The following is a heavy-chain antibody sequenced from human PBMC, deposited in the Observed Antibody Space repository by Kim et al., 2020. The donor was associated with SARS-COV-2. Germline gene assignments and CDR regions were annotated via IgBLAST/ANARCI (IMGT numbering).Heavy chain of an antibody. J-gene: IGHJ6*02. CDR1: GGSFSGYY. Sequence: SETLSLTCAVYGGSFSGYYWSWIRQPPGKGLEWIGEINHSGSTNYNPSLKSRVTISVDTSKNQFSLKLSSVTAADTAVYYCARRSSGSFSPYYGMDVWGQGTTVTVSS. V-gene: IGHV4-34*01. D-gene: IGHD3-10*01. CDR2: INHSGST. CDR3: ARRSSGSFSPYYGMDV.